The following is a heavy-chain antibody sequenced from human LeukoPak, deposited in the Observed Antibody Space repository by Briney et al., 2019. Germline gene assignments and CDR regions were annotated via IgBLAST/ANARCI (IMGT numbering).Heavy chain of an antibody. Sequence: SAGSLRLSCAGIITDYGMSWVRHVPGKGLEWVAGINWAGSNTHYAESVRGRFTISRDFAENSLYLQMNSLRDEDTAFYYCVKDVSSNWYSFDQWGQGTLVTVSS. D-gene: IGHD6-13*01. J-gene: IGHJ4*02. CDR1: ITDYG. CDR2: INWAGSNT. CDR3: VKDVSSNWYSFDQ. V-gene: IGHV3-20*04.